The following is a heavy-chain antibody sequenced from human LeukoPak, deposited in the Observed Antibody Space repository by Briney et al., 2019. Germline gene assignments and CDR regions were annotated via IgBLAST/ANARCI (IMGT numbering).Heavy chain of an antibody. V-gene: IGHV4-61*02. Sequence: PSETLSLTCTVSGGSISSGSYYWSWIRQPAGKGLEWIGRIYTSGSTNYNPSLKSRVTISVDTSKNQFSLKLSSVTAADTAVFYCAKIYDFWSGSVYYFDYWGQGTLVTVSS. CDR1: GGSISSGSYY. D-gene: IGHD3-3*01. CDR3: AKIYDFWSGSVYYFDY. CDR2: IYTSGST. J-gene: IGHJ4*02.